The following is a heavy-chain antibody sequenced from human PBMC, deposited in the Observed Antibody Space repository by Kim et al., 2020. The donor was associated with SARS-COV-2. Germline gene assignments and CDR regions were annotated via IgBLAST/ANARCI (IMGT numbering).Heavy chain of an antibody. CDR1: GFTFSSYG. D-gene: IGHD3-10*01. CDR3: AKVSQLLWFGAWETLDY. CDR2: ISYDGSNK. J-gene: IGHJ4*02. Sequence: GGSLRLSCAASGFTFSSYGMHWVRQAPGKGLEWVAVISYDGSNKYYADSVKGRFTISRDNSKNTLYLQMNSLRAEDTAVYYCAKVSQLLWFGAWETLDYWGQGTLVTVSS. V-gene: IGHV3-30*18.